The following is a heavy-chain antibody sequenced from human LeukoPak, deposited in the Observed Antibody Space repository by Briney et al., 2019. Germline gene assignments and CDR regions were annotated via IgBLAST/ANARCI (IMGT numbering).Heavy chain of an antibody. CDR3: ARDYGE. Sequence: GGSLRLSCAASGFTFMSYWMSWVRQTPGKGLEWVANINQDGSREDYVDSVKGRFSISRDNAKNSLYLQMNSLRDEDTAVYYCARDYGEWGQGTLVTVSS. J-gene: IGHJ4*02. CDR1: GFTFMSYW. D-gene: IGHD3-10*01. CDR2: INQDGSRE. V-gene: IGHV3-7*01.